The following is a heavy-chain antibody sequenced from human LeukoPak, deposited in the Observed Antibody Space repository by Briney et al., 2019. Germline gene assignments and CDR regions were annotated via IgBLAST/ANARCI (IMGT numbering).Heavy chain of an antibody. D-gene: IGHD4-17*01. CDR2: ISGSGGST. J-gene: IGHJ3*02. V-gene: IGHV3-23*01. CDR3: AKDDTTATVTTCAFDI. CDR1: GFTFSSYA. Sequence: GSLRLSCAASGFTFSSYAMSWVRQAPGKGLEWVSAISGSGGSTYYADSVKGRFTISRDNSKNTLYLQMNSLRAEDTAVYYCAKDDTTATVTTCAFDIWGQGTMVTVSS.